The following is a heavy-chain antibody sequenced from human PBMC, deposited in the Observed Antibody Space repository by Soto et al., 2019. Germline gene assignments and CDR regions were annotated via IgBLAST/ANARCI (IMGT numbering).Heavy chain of an antibody. V-gene: IGHV5-10-1*01. CDR3: ATIDSSGFTYDY. J-gene: IGHJ4*02. Sequence: PGESLNLSCKGSGYSFTSYLISWVRQMPGKGLEWMGRIDPSDSYTNYSPSFQGHVTISADKSISTAYLQWSSLKASDTAMYYCATIDSSGFTYDYWGQGTLVTVSS. CDR1: GYSFTSYL. D-gene: IGHD6-19*01. CDR2: IDPSDSYT.